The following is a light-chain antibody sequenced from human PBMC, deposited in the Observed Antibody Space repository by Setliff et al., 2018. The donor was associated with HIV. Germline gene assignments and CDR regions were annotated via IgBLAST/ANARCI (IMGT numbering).Light chain of an antibody. CDR3: QVWDSFSDQRI. V-gene: IGLV3-21*03. J-gene: IGLJ2*01. CDR1: NIGIRS. CDR2: DSR. Sequence: SYELTQPPSVSVAPGTTANITCGGDNIGIRSVHWYQQRTGLAPVLVVYDSRDRPSGIPERFSGSSSGNTATLTISRVEGGDEADYFCQVWDSFSDQRIFGGGT.